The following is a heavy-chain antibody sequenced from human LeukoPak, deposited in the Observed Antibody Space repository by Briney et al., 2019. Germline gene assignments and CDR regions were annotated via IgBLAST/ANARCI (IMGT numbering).Heavy chain of an antibody. Sequence: SETLSLTCTMSNGSMRSYYWTWIRQPAGRGLEWVGRLFDASKVNYNLSLGGRVSVSMDTPKYQFSLRMTSVTAADTGVYYCARGYAGYFYYDSSGLDYWGQGTLVTVSS. V-gene: IGHV4-4*07. J-gene: IGHJ4*02. CDR3: ARGYAGYFYYDSSGLDY. CDR1: NGSMRSYY. D-gene: IGHD3-22*01. CDR2: LFDASKV.